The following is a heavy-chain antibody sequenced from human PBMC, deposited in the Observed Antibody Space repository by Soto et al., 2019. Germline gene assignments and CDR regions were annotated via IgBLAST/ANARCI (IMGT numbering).Heavy chain of an antibody. D-gene: IGHD4-4*01. Sequence: ASVKVSCKVSGYTLTELSMHWVRQAPGKGLEWMGGFDPEDGETIYAQKFQGRVTMTEDTSTDTAYMELSSLRSEDTAVYYWATGSQAHYSYYMDGWGKGTTVTVYS. CDR2: FDPEDGET. V-gene: IGHV1-24*01. J-gene: IGHJ6*03. CDR1: GYTLTELS. CDR3: ATGSQAHYSYYMDG.